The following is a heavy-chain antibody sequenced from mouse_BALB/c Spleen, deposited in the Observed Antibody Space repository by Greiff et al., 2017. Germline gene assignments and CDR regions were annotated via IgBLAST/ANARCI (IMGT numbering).Heavy chain of an antibody. CDR2: IYPYNGGT. CDR3: AREDSYYDYFAD. D-gene: IGHD2-4*01. V-gene: IGHV1S29*02. J-gene: IGHJ3*01. Sequence: EVQLQQSGPELVKPGASVKISCKASGYTFTDYNMHWVKQSHGKSLEWIGYIYPYNGGTGYNQKFKSKATLTVDNSSSTAYMELRSLTSEDSAVYYCAREDSYYDYFADWGQGTLVTVSA. CDR1: GYTFTDYN.